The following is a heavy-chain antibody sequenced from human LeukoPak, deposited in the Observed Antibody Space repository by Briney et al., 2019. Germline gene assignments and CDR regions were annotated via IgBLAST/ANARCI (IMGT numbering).Heavy chain of an antibody. D-gene: IGHD6-19*01. CDR3: ARDRRSSGWFAPLDY. V-gene: IGHV3-33*01. J-gene: IGHJ4*02. CDR2: IWNDGSNK. Sequence: AGGSLRLSCAASGFTFSSYGMHWVRQAPGKGLEWVTVIWNDGSNKYYADTVKGRITISKDNSKNTLYLQMDSLRAEETVVYYCARDRRSSGWFAPLDYWGQGTLVTVSS. CDR1: GFTFSSYG.